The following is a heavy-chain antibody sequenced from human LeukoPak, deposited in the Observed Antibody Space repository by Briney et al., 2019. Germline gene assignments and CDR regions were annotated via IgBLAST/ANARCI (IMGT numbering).Heavy chain of an antibody. CDR2: IYYSGST. D-gene: IGHD3-22*01. CDR1: GGSISSGGYY. V-gene: IGHV4-31*11. Sequence: SQTLSLTCAVSGGSISSGGYYWSWIRQHPGKSLEWIGYIYYSGSTYYNPSLKSRVTISVDTSKNQFSLKLSSVTAADTAVYYCAREASRYYYDSSGYLSWFDYWGQGTLVTVSS. CDR3: AREASRYYYDSSGYLSWFDY. J-gene: IGHJ4*02.